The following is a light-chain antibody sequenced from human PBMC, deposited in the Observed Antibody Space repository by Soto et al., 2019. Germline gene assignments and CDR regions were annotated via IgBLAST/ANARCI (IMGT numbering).Light chain of an antibody. CDR2: AAS. CDR1: QGISSY. V-gene: IGKV1-8*01. Sequence: IRMTQSPASFSASTGDRVTITCRASQGISSYLAWYQQKPGKAPKLLIYAASTLQSGVPSRFSGSGSGTDFTLTISCLQSEDFATYYCQQYYSYPRTFGQGTKVDIK. J-gene: IGKJ1*01. CDR3: QQYYSYPRT.